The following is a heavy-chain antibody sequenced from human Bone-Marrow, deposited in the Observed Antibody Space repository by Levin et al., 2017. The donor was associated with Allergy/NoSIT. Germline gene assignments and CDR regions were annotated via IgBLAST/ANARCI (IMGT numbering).Heavy chain of an antibody. CDR2: ISMSSSYI. Sequence: GESLKISCEASGFIFSRYSMTWVRQAPGMGLEWISSISMSSSYIHYADSVKGRFTISRDNDKSSLYLQMDSLTVEDTAVYYCARPGTDYWGQGTLVAVSS. CDR1: GFIFSRYS. J-gene: IGHJ4*02. CDR3: ARPGTDY. V-gene: IGHV3-21*06.